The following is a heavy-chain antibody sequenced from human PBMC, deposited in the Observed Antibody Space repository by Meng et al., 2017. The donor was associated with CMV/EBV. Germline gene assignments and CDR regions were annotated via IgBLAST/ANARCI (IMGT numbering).Heavy chain of an antibody. CDR2: IYTNSGGT. V-gene: IGHV1-2*02. J-gene: IGHJ4*02. CDR3: VRDHNWGPDY. D-gene: IGHD1-1*01. CDR1: GHRFSGPY. Sequence: VELVQPVPEGKGPGATVKVSCQTSGHRFSGPYMHWVRQDPGQGLEWMGWIYTNSGGTHYAQKFQDRVTMTRDTSISTVYMELSRLTSDDTAVYYCVRDHNWGPDYWGQGTLVTVSS.